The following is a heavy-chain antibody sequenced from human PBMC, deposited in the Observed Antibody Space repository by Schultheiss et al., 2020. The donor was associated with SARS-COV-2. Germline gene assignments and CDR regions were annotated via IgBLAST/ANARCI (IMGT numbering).Heavy chain of an antibody. J-gene: IGHJ3*02. D-gene: IGHD4-17*01. CDR1: GFTFSNAW. V-gene: IGHV3-11*04. CDR2: ISSSGSTI. CDR3: ARGETTVTTLNAFDI. Sequence: GGSLRLSCAASGFTFSNAWMSWVRQAPGKGLEWVSYISSSGSTIYYADSVKGRFTISRDNAKNSLYLQMNSLRAEDTAVYYCARGETTVTTLNAFDIWGQGTMVTVSS.